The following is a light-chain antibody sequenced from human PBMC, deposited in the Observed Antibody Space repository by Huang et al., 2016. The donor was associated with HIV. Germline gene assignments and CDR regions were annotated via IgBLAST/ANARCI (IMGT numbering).Light chain of an antibody. V-gene: IGKV3-20*01. CDR3: QQYGSSPLS. Sequence: IVLTQSPGTLSLSPGERATLSCRASQSVSRSYLAWYQQKPGQAPRLLIYGASSRATGIPDRFSGSGSGTDFTLTISRLEPEDFAVYYCQQYGSSPLSFGPGTKVDIK. CDR2: GAS. CDR1: QSVSRSY. J-gene: IGKJ3*01.